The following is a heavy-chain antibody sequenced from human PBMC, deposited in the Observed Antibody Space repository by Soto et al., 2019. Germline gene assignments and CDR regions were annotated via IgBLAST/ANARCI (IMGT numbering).Heavy chain of an antibody. J-gene: IGHJ4*02. Sequence: GGSLRLSCAASGFTFSSYWMSWVRQAPGKGLEWVANIKQDGSEKYYVDSVKGRFTISRDNAKNSLYLQMNSLRAEDTAVYYCARDLAIFGVVPFDYWGQGTLVTVSS. D-gene: IGHD3-3*01. CDR2: IKQDGSEK. V-gene: IGHV3-7*01. CDR3: ARDLAIFGVVPFDY. CDR1: GFTFSSYW.